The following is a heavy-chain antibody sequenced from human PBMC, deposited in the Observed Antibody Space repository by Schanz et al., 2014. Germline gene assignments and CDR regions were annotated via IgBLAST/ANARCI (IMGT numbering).Heavy chain of an antibody. CDR2: IRPDNVHT. Sequence: QVQLVQSGTQVKKPGASVKVSCKASGYTFTDYGLSWVRQAPGQGLEWLGWIRPDNVHTTYSQKGRDRVICTTDTSANTAYMELRSLRSDDTAHYYCVRVPSRDVSFDLWGRGTLVTVSS. CDR3: VRVPSRDVSFDL. V-gene: IGHV1-18*01. J-gene: IGHJ2*01. D-gene: IGHD3-16*01. CDR1: GYTFTDYG.